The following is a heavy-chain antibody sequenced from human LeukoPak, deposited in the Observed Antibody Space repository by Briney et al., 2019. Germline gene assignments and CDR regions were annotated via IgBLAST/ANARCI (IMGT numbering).Heavy chain of an antibody. CDR3: ASSSSWSDY. Sequence: PSQTLSLTCTVSGGSISSGSYYWSWIRQPAGKGLEWIGRIYTSGSTNYNPSLESRVTISVDTSKNQFSLKLSSVTAADTAVYYCASSSSWSDYWGQGTLVTVSS. CDR1: GGSISSGSYY. J-gene: IGHJ4*02. D-gene: IGHD6-13*01. CDR2: IYTSGST. V-gene: IGHV4-61*02.